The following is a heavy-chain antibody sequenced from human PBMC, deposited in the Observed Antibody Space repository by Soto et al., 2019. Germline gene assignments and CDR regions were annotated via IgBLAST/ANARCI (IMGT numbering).Heavy chain of an antibody. Sequence: GESLKISCAASGFTFSGSAMHWVRQASGKGLEWVGRIRSKANSYATAYAASVKGRFTISRDDSKNTAYLQMNSLKTEDTAVYYCTRRVIAAAGSPNRYFDLWGRGTLVTVSS. CDR3: TRRVIAAAGSPNRYFDL. J-gene: IGHJ2*01. V-gene: IGHV3-73*01. CDR1: GFTFSGSA. CDR2: IRSKANSYAT. D-gene: IGHD6-13*01.